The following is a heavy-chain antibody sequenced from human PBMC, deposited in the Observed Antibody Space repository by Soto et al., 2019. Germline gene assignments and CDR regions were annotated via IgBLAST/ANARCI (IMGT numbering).Heavy chain of an antibody. CDR3: ARDSCTNGVCYTEYFQH. J-gene: IGHJ1*01. D-gene: IGHD2-8*01. CDR2: ISISRRYI. CDR1: GFTFSSYS. Sequence: GGSLRLSCAASGFTFSSYSMNWVRQAPGKVLEWVSSISISRRYIYYADSVKGRFTISRDNAKNSLYLQMNSLRAEDTAVYYCARDSCTNGVCYTEYFQHWGQGTLVTVSS. V-gene: IGHV3-21*01.